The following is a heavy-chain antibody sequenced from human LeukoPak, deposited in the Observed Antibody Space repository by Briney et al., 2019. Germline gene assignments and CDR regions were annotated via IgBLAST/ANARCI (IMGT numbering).Heavy chain of an antibody. CDR2: IYTSGST. D-gene: IGHD5/OR15-5a*01. J-gene: IGHJ6*02. Sequence: SETLSLTCTVSGGSISSYYRSWIRQPAGKGLEWIGRIYTSGSTNYNHSLKSRVTMSVATSKNQFSLKLSSVTAADPAVYSCARDITSTYLSSYYSSGMAVWGQGTTVTV. V-gene: IGHV4-4*07. CDR1: GGSISSYY. CDR3: ARDITSTYLSSYYSSGMAV.